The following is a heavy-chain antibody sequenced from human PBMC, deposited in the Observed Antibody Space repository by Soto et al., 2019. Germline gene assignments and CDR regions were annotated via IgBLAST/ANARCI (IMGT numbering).Heavy chain of an antibody. D-gene: IGHD4-17*01. V-gene: IGHV1-69*13. CDR2: IIPIFGTA. Sequence: ASVKVSCKASGGTFSSYAISWVRQAPGQGLEWMGGIIPIFGTANYAQKFQVRVTITADESTSTAYMELSSLRSEDTAVYYCARDYYGGNSIYDSMDVWGKGTTVTVSS. CDR3: ARDYYGGNSIYDSMDV. J-gene: IGHJ6*03. CDR1: GGTFSSYA.